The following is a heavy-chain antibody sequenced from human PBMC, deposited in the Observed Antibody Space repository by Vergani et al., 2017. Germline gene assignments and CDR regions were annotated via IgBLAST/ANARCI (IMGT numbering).Heavy chain of an antibody. CDR3: ARDSSGSYWSNAFDI. J-gene: IGHJ3*02. CDR1: GFTFSSYA. D-gene: IGHD1-26*01. V-gene: IGHV3-64*01. CDR2: ISSNGGST. Sequence: EVQLVESGGGLVQPGGPLRLSCAASGFTFSSYAMHWVRQAPGKGLEYVSAISSNGGSTYYAKSVKGRFTISRDNYKNTLYLQMGSLRAEDMAVYYCARDSSGSYWSNAFDIWGQGTMVTVSS.